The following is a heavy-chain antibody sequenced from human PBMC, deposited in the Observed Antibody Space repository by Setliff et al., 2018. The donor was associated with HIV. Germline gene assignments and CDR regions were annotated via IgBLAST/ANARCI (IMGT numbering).Heavy chain of an antibody. V-gene: IGHV1-18*01. Sequence: ASVKVSCKASGYTFSSYGISWVRQAPGQGLEWMGWINVHNGDTKFAQRFQDRLTMTTDTSTTTAYMDLRSLRSDDTAVYYCARGLPADGYAFDLWGQGTMVTVS. D-gene: IGHD6-13*01. CDR2: INVHNGDT. J-gene: IGHJ3*01. CDR3: ARGLPADGYAFDL. CDR1: GYTFSSYG.